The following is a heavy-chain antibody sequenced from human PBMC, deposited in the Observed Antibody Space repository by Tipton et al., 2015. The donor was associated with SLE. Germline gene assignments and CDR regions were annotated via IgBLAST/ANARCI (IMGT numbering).Heavy chain of an antibody. CDR3: ARGPRSIAAWYYYGMDV. CDR1: GGSISSYY. D-gene: IGHD6-6*01. V-gene: IGHV4-59*01. Sequence: TLSLTCTVSGGSISSYYWSWIRQPPGKGLEWIGYIYYSGSTNYNPSLKSRVTISVDTSKNQFSLKLSSVTAADTAVYYCARGPRSIAAWYYYGMDVWAQGTTVTVSS. J-gene: IGHJ6*02. CDR2: IYYSGST.